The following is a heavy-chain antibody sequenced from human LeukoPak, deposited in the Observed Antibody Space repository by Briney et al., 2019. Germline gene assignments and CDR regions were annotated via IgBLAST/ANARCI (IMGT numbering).Heavy chain of an antibody. J-gene: IGHJ4*02. CDR3: TRTYSGIYYDY. V-gene: IGHV3-73*01. D-gene: IGHD1-26*01. CDR2: VRSKANSYAT. CDR1: GFTFSGSA. Sequence: GGSLKLSCAASGFTFSGSAMHWVRQASGKGLEWVGRVRSKANSYATAYAASVKGRLTISRDDSKNTAYPQMNSLKTEDTAVYYCTRTYSGIYYDYWGQGTLVTVSS.